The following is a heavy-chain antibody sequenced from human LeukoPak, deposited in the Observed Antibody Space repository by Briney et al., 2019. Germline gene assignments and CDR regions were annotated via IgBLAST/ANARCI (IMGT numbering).Heavy chain of an antibody. CDR2: ITSGGST. D-gene: IGHD2-21*02. Sequence: PGGSLRLSCAASGFTFSTYAMTWVRQAPGKGLEWISTITSGGSTYYADSVKGRFTISRDNSKNTLSLQMNSLRAEDTAVYYCVKDWRDESNCGGDCLDYWGQGTLVTVSS. CDR3: VKDWRDESNCGGDCLDY. CDR1: GFTFSTYA. V-gene: IGHV3-23*01. J-gene: IGHJ4*02.